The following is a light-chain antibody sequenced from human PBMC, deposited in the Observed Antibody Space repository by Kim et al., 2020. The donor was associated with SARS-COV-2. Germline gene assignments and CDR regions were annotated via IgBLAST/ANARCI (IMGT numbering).Light chain of an antibody. CDR2: GKN. Sequence: LGQTGRITCQGDSLRSYYASWYQQKPGQAPVLVIYGKNNRPSGIPDRFSGSSSGNTASLTITGAQAEDEADYYCNSRDSSGNQWVFGGGTKLTVL. V-gene: IGLV3-19*01. CDR3: NSRDSSGNQWV. J-gene: IGLJ3*02. CDR1: SLRSYY.